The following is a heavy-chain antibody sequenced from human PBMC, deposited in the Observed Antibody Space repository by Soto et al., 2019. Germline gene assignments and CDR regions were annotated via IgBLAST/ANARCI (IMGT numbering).Heavy chain of an antibody. CDR1: GFTVSIYW. Sequence: EVQLVESGGGLVQPGGSLRLSCAASGFTVSIYWMSWVRQAPGKGLEWVANIKEDVSEKYYVESMKGRFTISRDNAKNSLYLQMNSLRAEDTAVYYCARGPLVTAADHQWGQGTLVTGSS. D-gene: IGHD6-13*01. V-gene: IGHV3-7*03. J-gene: IGHJ4*02. CDR2: IKEDVSEK. CDR3: ARGPLVTAADHQ.